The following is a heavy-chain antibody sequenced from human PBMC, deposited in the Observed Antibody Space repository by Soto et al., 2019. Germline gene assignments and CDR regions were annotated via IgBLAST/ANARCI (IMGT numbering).Heavy chain of an antibody. CDR1: GFSFSSYW. CDR2: INRDGSST. Sequence: GGSLRLSCAASGFSFSSYWMHWVRQAPGKGLVWVSRINRDGSSTSYADSVKGRFTISRDNSKNTLYLQMNSLRAEDTAVYYCAKDRYYYDSSGYFDYWGQGTLVTVSS. V-gene: IGHV3-74*01. J-gene: IGHJ4*02. CDR3: AKDRYYYDSSGYFDY. D-gene: IGHD3-22*01.